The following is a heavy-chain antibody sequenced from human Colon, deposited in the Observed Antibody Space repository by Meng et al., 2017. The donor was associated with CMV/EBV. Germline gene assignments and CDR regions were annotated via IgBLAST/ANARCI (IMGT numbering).Heavy chain of an antibody. V-gene: IGHV1-69*13. CDR3: AKEGGVRALTWFDP. CDR1: GYTFTAYY. J-gene: IGHJ5*02. CDR2: ILPGLGTT. Sequence: SVKVSCKTSGYTFTAYYVFWMRQAPGQGLEWMGGILPGLGTTNFAQKFKGRVTLTVDESTSTVYMELSSLRSDDTAVYYCAKEGGVRALTWFDPWGQGTQVTVSS. D-gene: IGHD3-10*01.